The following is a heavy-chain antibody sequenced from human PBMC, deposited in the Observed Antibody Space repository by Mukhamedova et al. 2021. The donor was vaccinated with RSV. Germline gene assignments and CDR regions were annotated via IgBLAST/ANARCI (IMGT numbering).Heavy chain of an antibody. CDR3: ARDLQLWFDY. V-gene: IGHV3-11*06. D-gene: IGHD5-18*01. Sequence: GRFTISRDNAKNSLYLQMNSLRAEDTAVYYCARDLQLWFDYWGPGTLVTVSS. J-gene: IGHJ4*02.